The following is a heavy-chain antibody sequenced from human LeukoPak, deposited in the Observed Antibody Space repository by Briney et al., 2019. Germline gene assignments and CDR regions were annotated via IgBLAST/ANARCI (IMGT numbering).Heavy chain of an antibody. CDR3: ARDLGISGWYAPPLGYFDY. CDR1: GYTFTDSY. V-gene: IGHV1-2*02. D-gene: IGHD6-19*01. CDR2: INPKSGGT. Sequence: GASVKVSCKTSGYTFTDSYIHWVRQAPGQGLEWMGWINPKSGGTNYAQKFQGRVTMTRDTSISTTYMELSRLRSDDTAVYYCARDLGISGWYAPPLGYFDYWGQGTLVTVSS. J-gene: IGHJ4*02.